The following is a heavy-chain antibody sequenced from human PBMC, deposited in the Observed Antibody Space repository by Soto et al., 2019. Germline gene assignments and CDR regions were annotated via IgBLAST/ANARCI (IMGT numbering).Heavy chain of an antibody. V-gene: IGHV4-59*08. D-gene: IGHD3-10*02. CDR2: IYYSGST. CDR1: GGSISSYY. CDR3: ARHGPFTVVFGVVDY. J-gene: IGHJ4*02. Sequence: SETLSLTCTVSGGSISSYYWSWIRQPPGKGLEWIGYIYYSGSTNYNPSLKSRVTISVDTSKNQFSLKLSSVTAADTAVYYCARHGPFTVVFGVVDYWGQGTLVTVSS.